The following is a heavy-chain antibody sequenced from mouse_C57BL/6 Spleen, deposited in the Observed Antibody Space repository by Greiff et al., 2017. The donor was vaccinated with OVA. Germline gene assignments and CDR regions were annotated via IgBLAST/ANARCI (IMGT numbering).Heavy chain of an antibody. D-gene: IGHD2-4*01. V-gene: IGHV2-3*01. CDR3: AKALYDYDEGYWYFDV. CDR1: GFSLTSYG. CDR2: IWGDGST. Sequence: VKVVESGPGLVAPSQSLSITCTVSGFSLTSYGVSWVRQPPGKGLEWLGVIWGDGSTNYHSALISRLSISKDNSKSQVFLKLNSLQTDDTSTYYWAKALYDYDEGYWYFDVWGTGTTVTVSS. J-gene: IGHJ1*03.